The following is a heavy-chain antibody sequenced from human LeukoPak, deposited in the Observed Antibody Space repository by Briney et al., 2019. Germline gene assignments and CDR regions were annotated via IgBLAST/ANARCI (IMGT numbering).Heavy chain of an antibody. Sequence: ASVKVSCKASGGTFSSYAISWVRQAPGQGLEWMGWISGYNGNTNYAQKLQGRVTMTTDTSTGTAYMELRSLRSDDTAVYYCARDTHRYADHFDYWGQGTLVTVSS. V-gene: IGHV1-18*01. CDR1: GGTFSSYA. CDR2: ISGYNGNT. D-gene: IGHD5-18*01. J-gene: IGHJ4*02. CDR3: ARDTHRYADHFDY.